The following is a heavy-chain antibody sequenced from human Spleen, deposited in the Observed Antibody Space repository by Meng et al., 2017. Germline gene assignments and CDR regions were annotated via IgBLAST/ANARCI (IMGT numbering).Heavy chain of an antibody. Sequence: GESLKISCAASGFTVSDNYMSWVRQAPGKGLEWVSVIYSGGGTYYADSVKGRFTNSRHNSENTLYLQMNSLRTEDTAVYYGARGRKDAVTSHAFDFWGQGTMVTVSS. CDR1: GFTVSDNY. D-gene: IGHD5-18*01. J-gene: IGHJ3*01. CDR3: ARGRKDAVTSHAFDF. CDR2: IYSGGGT. V-gene: IGHV3-53*04.